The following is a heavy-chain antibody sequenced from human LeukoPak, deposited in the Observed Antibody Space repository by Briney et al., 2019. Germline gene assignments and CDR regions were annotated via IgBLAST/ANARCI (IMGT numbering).Heavy chain of an antibody. CDR3: ARDGGGVAGDYYYYGMDV. CDR2: IYPGDSDT. CDR1: GYSFTSYW. J-gene: IGHJ6*02. Sequence: GESLKISCKGSGYSFTSYWIGWVRQMPGKGLEWMGIIYPGDSDTRYSPSFQGQVTISADKSISTAYLQWSSLKASDTAMYYCARDGGGVAGDYYYYGMDVWGQGTTVTVSS. D-gene: IGHD6-19*01. V-gene: IGHV5-51*01.